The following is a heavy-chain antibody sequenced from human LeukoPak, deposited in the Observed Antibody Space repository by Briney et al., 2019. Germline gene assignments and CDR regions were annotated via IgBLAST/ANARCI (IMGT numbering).Heavy chain of an antibody. V-gene: IGHV4-59*01. D-gene: IGHD5-18*01. J-gene: IGHJ4*02. CDR3: ARDRRYSYGYDY. CDR2: IYYSGST. Sequence: ASETLSLTCTVSGGPISSYYWSWIRQPPGKGLEWIGYIYYSGSTNYNPSLKSRVTISVDTSKNQFSLKLSSETAADTAVYYCARDRRYSYGYDYWGQGTLVTVSS. CDR1: GGPISSYY.